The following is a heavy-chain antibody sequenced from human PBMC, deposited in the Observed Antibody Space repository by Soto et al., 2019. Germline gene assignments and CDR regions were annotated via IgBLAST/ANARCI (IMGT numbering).Heavy chain of an antibody. Sequence: SETLSPTCAVYGGSFSGYYWSWIRQPPGKGLEWIGEINHSGSTNYNPSLKSRVTISVDTSKNQFSLKLSSVTAADTAVYYCAREVGAARTFDYWGQGTLVTVSS. V-gene: IGHV4-34*01. CDR1: GGSFSGYY. CDR2: INHSGST. D-gene: IGHD6-6*01. J-gene: IGHJ4*02. CDR3: AREVGAARTFDY.